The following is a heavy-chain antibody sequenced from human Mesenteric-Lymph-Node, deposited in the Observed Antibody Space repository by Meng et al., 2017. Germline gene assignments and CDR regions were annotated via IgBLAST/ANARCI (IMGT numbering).Heavy chain of an antibody. CDR1: GGSISSSSYY. V-gene: IGHV4-39*01. J-gene: IGHJ4*02. CDR2: IYYSGST. Sequence: QLQLQESGPGLVKPSETLSLTCTVSGGSISSSSYYWGWCRQPPGKGLEWIGSIYYSGSTYYNPSLRSRVTISVDTSKNQFSLKLSSVTAADTAVYYCARIAVAGTFDYWGQGTLVTVSS. CDR3: ARIAVAGTFDY. D-gene: IGHD6-19*01.